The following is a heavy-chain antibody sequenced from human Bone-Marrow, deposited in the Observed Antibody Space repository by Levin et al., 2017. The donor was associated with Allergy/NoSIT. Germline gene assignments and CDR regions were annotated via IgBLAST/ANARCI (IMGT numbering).Heavy chain of an antibody. CDR2: ISGSGGST. J-gene: IGHJ4*02. CDR3: AKNIWRITFGGVIVIPPLDY. Sequence: GESLKISCAASGFTFSSYAMSWVRQAPGKGLEWVSAISGSGGSTYYADSVKGRFTISRDNSKNTLYLQMNSLRAEDTAVYYCAKNIWRITFGGVIVIPPLDYWGQGTLVTVSS. D-gene: IGHD3-16*02. CDR1: GFTFSSYA. V-gene: IGHV3-23*01.